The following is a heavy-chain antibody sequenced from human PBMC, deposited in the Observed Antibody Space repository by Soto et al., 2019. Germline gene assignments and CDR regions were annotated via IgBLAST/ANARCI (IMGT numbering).Heavy chain of an antibody. J-gene: IGHJ6*02. Sequence: QVQLVQSGAEVKKPGASVKVYCKASGYTFTSYDIEWVRQTTGQGLEWMGWRNPNSGNTGYAQKFQGRVTMTRNTSISTAYMELSSLRSEDTAVYYCARERTGTTSMDVWGQGTTATVSS. V-gene: IGHV1-8*01. D-gene: IGHD1-1*01. CDR2: RNPNSGNT. CDR1: GYTFTSYD. CDR3: ARERTGTTSMDV.